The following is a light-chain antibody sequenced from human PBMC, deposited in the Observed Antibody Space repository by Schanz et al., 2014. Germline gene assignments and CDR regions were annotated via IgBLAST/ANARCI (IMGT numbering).Light chain of an antibody. V-gene: IGKV3D-20*02. CDR3: QQRSNWPPT. Sequence: EIVLTQSPGTLSLSPGERATLSCRASQSVSSRYFAWYQQKPGQAPRLLIYGASNRATGIPDRFSGSGSGTDFTLTISTLEPEDFAVYYCQQRSNWPPTFGQGTRLEI. J-gene: IGKJ5*01. CDR1: QSVSSRY. CDR2: GAS.